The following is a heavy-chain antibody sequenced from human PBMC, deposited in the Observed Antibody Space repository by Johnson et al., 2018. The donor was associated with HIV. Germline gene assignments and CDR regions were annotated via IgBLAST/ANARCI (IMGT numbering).Heavy chain of an antibody. V-gene: IGHV3-15*01. J-gene: IGHJ3*02. CDR1: GFTFSSYA. CDR3: TTEGDAFDI. Sequence: VQLVESGGGVVQPGRSLRLSCAASGFTFSSYAMHWVRQAPGKGLEWVGRIKSKSDGETTDYAAPVRGRFTVSRDDSKNKVYLQMNSLKIEDTAVYFCTTEGDAFDIWGQGTKVTVSS. CDR2: IKSKSDGETT.